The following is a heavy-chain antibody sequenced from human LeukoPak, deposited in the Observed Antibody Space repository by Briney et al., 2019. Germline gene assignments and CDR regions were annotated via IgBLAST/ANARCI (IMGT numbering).Heavy chain of an antibody. D-gene: IGHD3-3*01. J-gene: IGHJ4*02. V-gene: IGHV3-7*01. CDR1: GFTFGGYW. Sequence: GGSLRLSCAASGFTFGGYWMSWVRQAPGRGLEWVANINPDGSIKYYVDSIKGRFTISRDNAKNSLYLQMNSLRAEDTAVYYCASGFLQWLYWGQGALVAVSS. CDR2: INPDGSIK. CDR3: ASGFLQWLY.